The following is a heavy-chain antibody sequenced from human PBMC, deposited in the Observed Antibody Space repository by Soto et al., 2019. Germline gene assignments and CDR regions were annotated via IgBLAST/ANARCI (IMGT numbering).Heavy chain of an antibody. Sequence: SETLSLTCTVSGGSISSYYWSWIRQPPGQGLEWIGYIYYSGSTNYNPSLKSRVTISVDTSKNQFSLKLSSVTAADTAVYYFARVSMGAYGDRYYGDFECWGKGNLVTVCS. CDR3: ARVSMGAYGDRYYGDFEC. CDR1: GGSISSYY. J-gene: IGHJ4*02. V-gene: IGHV4-59*01. D-gene: IGHD2-21*01. CDR2: IYYSGST.